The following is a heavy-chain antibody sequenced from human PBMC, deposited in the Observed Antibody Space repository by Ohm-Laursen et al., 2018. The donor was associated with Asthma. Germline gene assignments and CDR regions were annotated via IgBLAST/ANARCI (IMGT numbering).Heavy chain of an antibody. V-gene: IGHV1-8*01. J-gene: IGHJ4*02. Sequence: GASVKVSCKSSGYTFTSYDINWVRQATGQGLEWMGWMNPNSGNTGYAQKFQGRVTMTRNTSISTAYMELSSLRSEDTAVYYCARGYYDILTPLDYWGQGTLVTVSS. CDR3: ARGYYDILTPLDY. CDR2: MNPNSGNT. CDR1: GYTFTSYD. D-gene: IGHD3-9*01.